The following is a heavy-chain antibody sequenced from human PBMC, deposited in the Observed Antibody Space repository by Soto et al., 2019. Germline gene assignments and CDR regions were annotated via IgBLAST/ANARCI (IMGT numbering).Heavy chain of an antibody. CDR2: ISSDGSNK. V-gene: IGHV3-30-3*01. CDR3: ARYDEGGSDCDLGY. J-gene: IGHJ4*02. Sequence: QVQLVESGGGVVQPGRSLRLSCAVSGFTFSSHAMHWVRQAPGKGLEWVTLISSDGSNKYYADSVKGRFTTSRDNSKNTMYLQMNSLIVEDTAVYYCARYDEGGSDCDLGYWGQGALVTVSS. CDR1: GFTFSSHA. D-gene: IGHD1-26*01.